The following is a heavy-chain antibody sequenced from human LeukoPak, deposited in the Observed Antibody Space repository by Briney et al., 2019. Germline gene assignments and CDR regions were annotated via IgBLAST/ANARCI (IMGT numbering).Heavy chain of an antibody. CDR1: GGSFSGYY. D-gene: IGHD2-15*01. CDR3: ASRPGAAPFDY. V-gene: IGHV4-34*01. CDR2: INHSGST. J-gene: IGHJ4*02. Sequence: PSETLSLTCAVYGGSFSGYYWSWIRQPPGKGLEWIGEINHSGSTNYNPSLKSRVTISVDTSKNQFSLKLSSVTAADTAVYYCASRPGAAPFDYWGQGTLVTVSS.